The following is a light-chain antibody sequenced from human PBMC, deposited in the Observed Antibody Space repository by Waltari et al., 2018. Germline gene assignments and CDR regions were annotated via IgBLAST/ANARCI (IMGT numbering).Light chain of an antibody. CDR1: KSISSY. Sequence: DIQMTQSPSSLSASVGDRVTITCRASKSISSYLNWYQQKPGKAPKLLIYAASSLQSGVPSRFSGSGSGTDFTLTISSLQPEDFATYYCQQSYSSITFGQGTRLEIK. V-gene: IGKV1-39*01. CDR2: AAS. J-gene: IGKJ5*01. CDR3: QQSYSSIT.